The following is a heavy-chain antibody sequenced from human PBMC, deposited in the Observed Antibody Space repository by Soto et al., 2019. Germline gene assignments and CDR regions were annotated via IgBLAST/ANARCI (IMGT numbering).Heavy chain of an antibody. Sequence: LSLTCTVSGGSISSSSYYWGWIRQPPGKGLEWIGSIYYSGSTYYNPSLKSRVTISVDTSKNQFSLKLSSVTAADTAVYYCARLPKDKNYDFWSGYPNTPFDYWGQGTLVTVSS. V-gene: IGHV4-39*01. D-gene: IGHD3-3*01. CDR1: GGSISSSSYY. CDR3: ARLPKDKNYDFWSGYPNTPFDY. J-gene: IGHJ4*02. CDR2: IYYSGST.